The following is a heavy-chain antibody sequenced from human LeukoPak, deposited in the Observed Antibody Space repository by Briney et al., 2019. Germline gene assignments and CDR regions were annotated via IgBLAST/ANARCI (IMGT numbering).Heavy chain of an antibody. D-gene: IGHD2-2*02. V-gene: IGHV4-34*01. Sequence: SETLSLTCVVYGGSFSGYYWSWIRQPAGKGLEWIGESDHSGTTNYNPSLKSRVTMSVDTSKNQFSLMVSSVTAADTAVYYCATGRNGVVPSPILGVGPWYNYHYMDVWGKGTTVTVSS. J-gene: IGHJ6*03. CDR2: SDHSGTT. CDR1: GGSFSGYY. CDR3: ATGRNGVVPSPILGVGPWYNYHYMDV.